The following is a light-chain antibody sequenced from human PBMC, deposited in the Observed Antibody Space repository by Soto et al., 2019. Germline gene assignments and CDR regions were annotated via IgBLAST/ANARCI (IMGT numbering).Light chain of an antibody. Sequence: EIVMTQSPATLSLSPGERATLSCRASQSVSANNLAWYQHKPGQAPRLLIYSATSRATGIPDRFSGSGSGTDFTLTISRLEPEDLAVYYCQQYGSSPRTFGRGTKVDIK. CDR2: SAT. V-gene: IGKV3-20*01. J-gene: IGKJ1*01. CDR3: QQYGSSPRT. CDR1: QSVSANN.